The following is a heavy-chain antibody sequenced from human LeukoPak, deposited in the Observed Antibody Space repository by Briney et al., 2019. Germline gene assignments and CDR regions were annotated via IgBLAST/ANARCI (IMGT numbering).Heavy chain of an antibody. CDR3: ARGNAYYESSGYSYYFDY. CDR1: GGSISSYY. J-gene: IGHJ4*02. Sequence: SETLSLTCTVSGGSISSYYWSWIRQPPGKGLEWIGYIYYSGSTNYNPSLKSRVTISVDTSKNQFSLKLSSVTAAHTAVYYYARGNAYYESSGYSYYFDYWGQGTLVTVSS. D-gene: IGHD3-22*01. V-gene: IGHV4-59*12. CDR2: IYYSGST.